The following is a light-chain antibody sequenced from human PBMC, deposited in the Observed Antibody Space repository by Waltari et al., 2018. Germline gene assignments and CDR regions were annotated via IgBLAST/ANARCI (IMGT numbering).Light chain of an antibody. V-gene: IGLV3-1*01. Sequence: SFALTQAPSLSVSPGHTPTIAVSGDALGNMSVCWYQQKPGQSPVLVIFEDEKRPSGIPERFSASNSGNTALLTITGVQALDEAAYYCQTWDTNTVVFGGGTKLTVL. CDR3: QTWDTNTVV. CDR1: ALGNMS. J-gene: IGLJ2*01. CDR2: EDE.